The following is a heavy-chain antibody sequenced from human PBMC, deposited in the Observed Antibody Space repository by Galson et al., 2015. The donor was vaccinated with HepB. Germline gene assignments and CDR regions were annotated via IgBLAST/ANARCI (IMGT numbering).Heavy chain of an antibody. CDR2: IYHSGST. CDR3: ARVTVTKTAYYFDY. D-gene: IGHD4-17*01. Sequence: SETLSLTCAVSGDSISSSNWWSWVRQPPGKGLEWIGEIYHSGSTNYNPSLMSRVTISTDKSKNQFSLKLSSVTAADTAVYYCARVTVTKTAYYFDYWGQGTLVTVSS. CDR1: GDSISSSNW. J-gene: IGHJ4*02. V-gene: IGHV4-4*02.